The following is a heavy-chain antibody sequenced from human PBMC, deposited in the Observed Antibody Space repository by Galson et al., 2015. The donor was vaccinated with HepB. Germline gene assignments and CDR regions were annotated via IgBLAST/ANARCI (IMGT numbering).Heavy chain of an antibody. CDR2: IYSGGST. D-gene: IGHD6-13*01. V-gene: IGHV3-53*01. CDR3: ARASGYSSSWYVPLDY. J-gene: IGHJ4*02. Sequence: SLRLSCAASGFTVSSNYMSWVRQAPGKGLEWVSVIYSGGSTYYADSVKGRFTISRDNSKNTLYLQMNSLRAEDTAVYYCARASGYSSSWYVPLDYWGQGTLVTVSS. CDR1: GFTVSSNY.